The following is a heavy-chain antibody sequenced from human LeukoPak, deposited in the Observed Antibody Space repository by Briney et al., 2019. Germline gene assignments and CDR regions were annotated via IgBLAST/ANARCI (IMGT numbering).Heavy chain of an antibody. CDR1: GGSISSYY. D-gene: IGHD2-2*01. J-gene: IGHJ6*03. CDR3: AREDIVVVPAAIYYYYYMDV. CDR2: IYTSGST. V-gene: IGHV4-4*07. Sequence: SETLSLTCTVSGGSISSYYWSWIRQPAGKGLEWIGRIYTSGSTNYNPSLKSRVTMSVDTSKNQFSLKLSSVTAADTAVYYCAREDIVVVPAAIYYYYYMDVWGKGTTLTVSS.